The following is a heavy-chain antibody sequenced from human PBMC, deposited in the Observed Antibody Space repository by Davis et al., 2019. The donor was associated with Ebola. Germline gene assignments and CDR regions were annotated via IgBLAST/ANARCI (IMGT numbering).Heavy chain of an antibody. CDR1: GFMFSDSY. CDR3: ARQYYDFWSGYFYYYYGMDV. D-gene: IGHD3-3*01. J-gene: IGHJ6*02. CDR2: ISSSGNTT. Sequence: GESLKISCAASGFMFSDSYMSWIRQAPGKGLEWVSDISSSGNTTHYADSVKGRFTISRDNAKNSLYLQMNSLRAEDTAVYYCARQYYDFWSGYFYYYYGMDVWGQGTTVTVSS. V-gene: IGHV3-11*04.